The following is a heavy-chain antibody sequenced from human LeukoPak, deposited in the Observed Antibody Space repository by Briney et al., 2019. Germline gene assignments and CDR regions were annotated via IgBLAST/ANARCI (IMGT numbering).Heavy chain of an antibody. Sequence: ASVTVSCKASGYTFTSYGISWVRQAPGQGLEWMGWISAYNGNTNYAQKLQGRVTMTTDTSTSTAYMELRSLRSDDTAVYYCARVHGMVRGVIIYYFDYWGQGTLVTVSS. V-gene: IGHV1-18*01. CDR3: ARVHGMVRGVIIYYFDY. CDR2: ISAYNGNT. CDR1: GYTFTSYG. J-gene: IGHJ4*02. D-gene: IGHD3-10*01.